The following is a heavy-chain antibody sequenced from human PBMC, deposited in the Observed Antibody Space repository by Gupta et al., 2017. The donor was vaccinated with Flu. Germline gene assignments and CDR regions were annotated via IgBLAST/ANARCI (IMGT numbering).Heavy chain of an antibody. CDR1: GFSLSTSGVG. CDR2: IYWDDDK. D-gene: IGHD4-17*01. CDR3: AHSPPETTVTTKPDAFDI. V-gene: IGHV2-5*02. J-gene: IGHJ3*02. Sequence: QITLKESGPTLVKPTQTLTLTCTFSGFSLSTSGVGVGWIRQPPGKALEWLALIYWDDDKRYSPSLKSRLTITKDTSKNQVVLTMTNMDPVDTATYYCAHSPPETTVTTKPDAFDIWGQGTMVTVSS.